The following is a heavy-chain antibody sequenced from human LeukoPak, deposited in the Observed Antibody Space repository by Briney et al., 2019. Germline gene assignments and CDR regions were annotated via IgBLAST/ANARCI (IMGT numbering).Heavy chain of an antibody. J-gene: IGHJ3*02. Sequence: SVKVSCKASGGTFSSHAISWVRQAAGQGLEWMGRIIPIFGIANYAQKFQGRVTITADKSTSTAYMELSSLRSEDTAVYYCAKKSSVVVTAGDAFDIWGQGTMVTVSS. D-gene: IGHD2-21*02. CDR2: IIPIFGIA. CDR3: AKKSSVVVTAGDAFDI. V-gene: IGHV1-69*04. CDR1: GGTFSSHA.